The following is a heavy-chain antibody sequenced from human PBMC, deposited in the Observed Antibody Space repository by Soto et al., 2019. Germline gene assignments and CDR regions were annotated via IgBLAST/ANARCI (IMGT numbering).Heavy chain of an antibody. CDR1: GGTFRSYA. Sequence: SRKVSCTASGGTFRSYAIGWVRQAPGQGLEWMGGIIPIFGTANYAQKFQGRVTITADESTSTAYMELSSLRSEDTAVYYCARAEFTYDFPVRGMDVWGQVPTFPVS. V-gene: IGHV1-69*13. CDR3: ARAEFTYDFPVRGMDV. J-gene: IGHJ6*02. D-gene: IGHD3-3*01. CDR2: IIPIFGTA.